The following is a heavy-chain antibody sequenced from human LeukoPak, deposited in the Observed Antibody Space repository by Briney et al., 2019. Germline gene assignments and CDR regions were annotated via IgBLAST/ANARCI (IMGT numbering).Heavy chain of an antibody. D-gene: IGHD4-17*01. J-gene: IGHJ4*02. CDR3: ARVTLYAESALDY. Sequence: GGSLRLSCAVSGFTFSSYWMYWVRQGPGEGLVWVSRLRGDGNYTNYAESVKGRFTISRDNAKNTLYLQMNSLRAEDTAVYYCARVTLYAESALDYWGQGTLVTVSS. CDR1: GFTFSSYW. CDR2: LRGDGNYT. V-gene: IGHV3-74*01.